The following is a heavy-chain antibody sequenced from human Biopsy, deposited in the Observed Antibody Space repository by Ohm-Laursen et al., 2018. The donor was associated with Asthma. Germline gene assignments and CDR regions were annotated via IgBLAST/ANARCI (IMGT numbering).Heavy chain of an antibody. CDR3: ARAQDYYDSRGYYRSFDY. V-gene: IGHV4-31*11. J-gene: IGHJ4*02. CDR1: GDSINSGGYS. CDR2: PFSHGAT. Sequence: TLSLTCAVSGDSINSGGYSWNWIPQPPGKGLEWVAYPFSHGATYYNPSLKSRVSISIDTSKNQFSLKLSSVTAADMAVYYCARAQDYYDSRGYYRSFDYWGQGTLVTVSS. D-gene: IGHD3-22*01.